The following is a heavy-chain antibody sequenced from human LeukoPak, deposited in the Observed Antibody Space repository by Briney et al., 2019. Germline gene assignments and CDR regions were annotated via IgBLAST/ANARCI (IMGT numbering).Heavy chain of an antibody. CDR2: TKKDGRDK. J-gene: IGHJ4*02. CDR3: ARDSGMGFGY. CDR1: GFTFSNYW. Sequence: GGSLRLSCAASGFTFSNYWMTWVRQAPGKGLEWVANTKKDGRDKYYVDFVKGRFTISKDNAKNSVYLQMNSLRADDTAVYYCARDSGMGFGYWGQGTLVTVSS. D-gene: IGHD1-14*01. V-gene: IGHV3-7*01.